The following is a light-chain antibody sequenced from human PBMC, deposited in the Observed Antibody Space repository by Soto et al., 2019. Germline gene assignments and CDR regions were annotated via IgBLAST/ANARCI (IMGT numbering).Light chain of an antibody. CDR1: QSLLSRSNNRNY. CDR2: WAS. J-gene: IGKJ2*02. V-gene: IGKV4-1*01. CDR3: QQYHSPPCT. Sequence: DIVMTQSPDSLAVSLGERATLDCKSSQSLLSRSNNRNYLAWYQQKPGQPPKLLISWASTRESGVPDRFSGSGSATDFTLTISSLQAEDVAVYYCQQYHSPPCTFGQGTKVDIK.